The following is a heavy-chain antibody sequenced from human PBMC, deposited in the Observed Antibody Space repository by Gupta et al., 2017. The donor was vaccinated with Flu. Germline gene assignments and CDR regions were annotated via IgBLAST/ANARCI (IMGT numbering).Heavy chain of an antibody. CDR1: CASVSVDY. V-gene: IGHV4-59*02. CDR2: VYYDGST. CDR3: ARGYGHSWHLST. D-gene: IGHD5-24*01. J-gene: IGHJ5*02. Sequence: QVQLQESGPGLVKPSETLSLTCTVSCASVSVDYLTWIRQPPGKRPEFIGCVYYDGSTRYNPSLKSRVTMSTDTFKNQFSLRLTTVTAADTAVYYCARGYGHSWHLSTWGQGTLVTVSS.